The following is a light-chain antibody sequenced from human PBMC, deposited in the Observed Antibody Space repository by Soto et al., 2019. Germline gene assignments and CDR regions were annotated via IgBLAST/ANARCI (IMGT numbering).Light chain of an antibody. J-gene: IGKJ4*01. Sequence: EIVLTQSPGTLSLSPGERATPSCRASQSVSSSYLAWYQQKPGQAPRLLIDGASSRDTGIPDRFSGSGSGADFTFTISRLEPEDFPVYYCQQYGSSPLTFGGGTKVEIK. CDR2: GAS. CDR3: QQYGSSPLT. V-gene: IGKV3-20*01. CDR1: QSVSSSY.